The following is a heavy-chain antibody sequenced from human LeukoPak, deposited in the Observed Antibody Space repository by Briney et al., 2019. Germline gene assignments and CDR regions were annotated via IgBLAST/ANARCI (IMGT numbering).Heavy chain of an antibody. V-gene: IGHV3-66*01. Sequence: PGGSLRLSCAGSGFTVSSTYMSWVRQAPGKGLEWVSVIYGGTSTYYADSVKGRFTISRDDSRNTLYLQMSSLRAEDTAVYYCASRYESASYYYGMDVWGQGTTVTVSS. J-gene: IGHJ6*02. CDR1: GFTVSSTY. D-gene: IGHD3-22*01. CDR3: ASRYESASYYYGMDV. CDR2: IYGGTST.